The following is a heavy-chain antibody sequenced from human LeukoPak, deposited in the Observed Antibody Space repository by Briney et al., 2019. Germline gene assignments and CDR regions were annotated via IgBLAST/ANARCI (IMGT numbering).Heavy chain of an antibody. J-gene: IGHJ5*02. V-gene: IGHV4-39*07. CDR2: IYYSGST. CDR1: GGSISSSSYY. CDR3: ARDQGDISWELGGWFDP. Sequence: PSETLSLTCTVSGGSISSSSYYWGWIRQPPGKGLEWIGSIYYSGSTYYNPSLKSRVTISVDTSKNQFSLKLSSVTAADTAVYYCARDQGDISWELGGWFDPWGQGTLVTVSS. D-gene: IGHD1-26*01.